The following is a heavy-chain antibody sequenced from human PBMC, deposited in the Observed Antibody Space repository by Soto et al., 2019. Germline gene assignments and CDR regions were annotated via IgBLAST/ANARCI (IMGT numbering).Heavy chain of an antibody. CDR1: GDSISSAYYH. CDR2: IHHSGSI. J-gene: IGHJ6*02. Sequence: SETLSLTCTVSGDSISSAYYHWTWIRQSPGEGLEWIGYIHHSGSILYNPSLKSRVTISVDTSKNQFSLHLTSVTAADTAVYFCAREDDGGDSLDVWGQGTTVTVSS. CDR3: AREDDGGDSLDV. V-gene: IGHV4-30-4*08. D-gene: IGHD2-21*02.